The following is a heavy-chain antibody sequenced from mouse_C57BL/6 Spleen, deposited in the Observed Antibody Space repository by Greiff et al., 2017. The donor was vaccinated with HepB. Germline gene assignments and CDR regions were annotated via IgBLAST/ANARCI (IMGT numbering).Heavy chain of an antibody. CDR1: GFTFSDYG. D-gene: IGHD2-4*01. V-gene: IGHV5-17*01. J-gene: IGHJ4*01. CDR2: ISSGSSTI. CDR3: ARRDYDYDYYAMDY. Sequence: EVKFEESGGGLVKPGGSLKLSCAASGFTFSDYGMHWVRQAPEKGLEWVAYISSGSSTIYYADTVKGRFTISRDNAKNTLFLQMTSLRSEDTAMYYCARRDYDYDYYAMDYWGQGTSVTVSS.